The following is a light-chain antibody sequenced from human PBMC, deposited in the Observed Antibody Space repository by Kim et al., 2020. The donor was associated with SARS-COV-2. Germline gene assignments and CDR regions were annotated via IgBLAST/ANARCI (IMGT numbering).Light chain of an antibody. CDR1: SLRSYY. Sequence: VALGQTVRIRCEGDSLRSYYATWYQQKPGQAPILVIDGKNNRPSGIPERFSGSSSGNTASLTITGTQAGDEADYYCNSRDSNDNVVFGGGTQLTVL. J-gene: IGLJ2*01. CDR2: GKN. V-gene: IGLV3-19*01. CDR3: NSRDSNDNVV.